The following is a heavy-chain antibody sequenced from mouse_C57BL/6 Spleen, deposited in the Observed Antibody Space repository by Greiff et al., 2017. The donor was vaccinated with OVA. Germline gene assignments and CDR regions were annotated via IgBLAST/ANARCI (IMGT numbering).Heavy chain of an antibody. Sequence: EVQLQQFGPELVKPGASVKISCKASGYTFTDYYMNWVKQSHGKSLEWIGDINPNNGGTSYNQKFKGKATLTVDKSSSTAYMELRSLTSDDSAVYYCAEGVYDGYYRGYAMDYWGQGTSVTVSS. J-gene: IGHJ4*01. CDR1: GYTFTDYY. CDR2: INPNNGGT. D-gene: IGHD2-3*01. CDR3: AEGVYDGYYRGYAMDY. V-gene: IGHV1-26*01.